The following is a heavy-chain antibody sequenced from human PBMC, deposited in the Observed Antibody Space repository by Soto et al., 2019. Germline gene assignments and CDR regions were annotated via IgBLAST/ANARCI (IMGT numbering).Heavy chain of an antibody. CDR1: GGSISSSSYY. J-gene: IGHJ5*02. CDR3: ARPVAESSSWYWERNNWFDP. V-gene: IGHV4-39*01. CDR2: IYYSGST. Sequence: SETLSLTCTVSGGSISSSSYYWGWIRQPPGKGLEWIGSIYYSGSTYYNPSLKSRVTISVDTSKNQFSLKLSSVTAADTAVYYCARPVAESSSWYWERNNWFDPWGQGTLVTVSS. D-gene: IGHD6-13*01.